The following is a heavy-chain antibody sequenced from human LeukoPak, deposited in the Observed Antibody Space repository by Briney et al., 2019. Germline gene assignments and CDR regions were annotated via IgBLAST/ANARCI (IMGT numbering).Heavy chain of an antibody. Sequence: GGSLRLSCAASGFTFDDYTMHWVRQAPGKGLEWVSLISWDGGSTYYADSVKGRFTISRDNSKNSLYLQMNSLRTEDTALYYYATTGTTSGYWGQGTLVTVSS. CDR3: ATTGTTSGY. V-gene: IGHV3-43*01. CDR1: GFTFDDYT. J-gene: IGHJ4*02. D-gene: IGHD1-1*01. CDR2: ISWDGGST.